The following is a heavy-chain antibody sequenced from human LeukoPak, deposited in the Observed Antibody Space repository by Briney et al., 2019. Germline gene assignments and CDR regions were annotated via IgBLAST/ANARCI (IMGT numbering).Heavy chain of an antibody. CDR3: ARHDGVGVSTSGLFDY. V-gene: IGHV4-39*01. Sequence: SETLSLTCTVSGGSISSYYWGWIRQPPGKGLEWIGSIYYSGSTYYNPSLKSRVTISVDTSKNQFSLKLSSVTAADTAVYYCARHDGVGVSTSGLFDYWGQGTLVTVSS. CDR2: IYYSGST. J-gene: IGHJ4*02. D-gene: IGHD2-8*01. CDR1: GGSISSYY.